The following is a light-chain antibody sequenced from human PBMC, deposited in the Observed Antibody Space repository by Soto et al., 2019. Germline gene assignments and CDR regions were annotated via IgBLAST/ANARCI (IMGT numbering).Light chain of an antibody. J-gene: IGLJ2*01. CDR3: SSYTSSSTLV. Sequence: QSALTQPASVSGSPXQSITIXCTGTSSDVGGYNDVSWYQQHPGKAPKLMIYDVSNRPSGVSNRFSGSKSGNTASLTISGLQAEDEADYYCSSYTSSSTLVFGGGTKLTVL. CDR1: SSDVGGYND. CDR2: DVS. V-gene: IGLV2-14*01.